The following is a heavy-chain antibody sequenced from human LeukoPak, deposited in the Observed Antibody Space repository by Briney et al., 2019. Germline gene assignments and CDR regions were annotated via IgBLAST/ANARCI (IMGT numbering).Heavy chain of an antibody. CDR1: GESFSDYY. CDR3: ASSFGPQILNYYYMDV. D-gene: IGHD3-10*01. Sequence: SETLFLTCAVYGESFSDYYWSWIRQPPGKGLEWIGEINHSGSTNYSPSLKSRVTISVNTSKNQFSLKLSSVTAADTAVYYCASSFGPQILNYYYMDVWGKGTTVTISS. CDR2: INHSGST. V-gene: IGHV4-34*01. J-gene: IGHJ6*03.